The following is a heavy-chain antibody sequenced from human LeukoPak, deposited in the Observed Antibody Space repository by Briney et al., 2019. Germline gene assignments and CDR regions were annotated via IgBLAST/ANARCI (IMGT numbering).Heavy chain of an antibody. D-gene: IGHD3-10*01. CDR2: INPRSGDT. CDR3: ARAYANYGDY. J-gene: IGHJ4*02. Sequence: GASVKVSCKASGYTFNAFFIHWVRQAPGQGLEWLGWINPRSGDTTYAQNFQGRVTMTRDTSISTIYMEVTSLISDDTAIYYCARAYANYGDYWGQGTLVTVSS. V-gene: IGHV1-2*02. CDR1: GYTFNAFF.